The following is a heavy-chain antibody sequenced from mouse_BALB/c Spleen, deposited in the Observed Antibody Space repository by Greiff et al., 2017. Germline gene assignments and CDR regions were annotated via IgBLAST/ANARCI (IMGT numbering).Heavy chain of an antibody. CDR2: ISSGGST. V-gene: IGHV5-6-5*01. CDR1: GFTFSSYA. J-gene: IGHJ2*01. D-gene: IGHD1-1*01. CDR3: ASSGYGSLDY. Sequence: EVKLVESGGGLVQPGGSRKLSCAASGFTFSSYAMSWVRQTPEKRLEWVASISSGGSTYYPDSVKGRFTISRDNARNILYLQMSSLRSEDTAMYYCASSGYGSLDYWGQGTTLTVSS.